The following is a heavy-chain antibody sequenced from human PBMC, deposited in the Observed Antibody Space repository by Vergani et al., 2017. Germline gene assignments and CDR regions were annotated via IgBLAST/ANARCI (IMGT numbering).Heavy chain of an antibody. CDR1: GFTFSDHY. J-gene: IGHJ6*02. D-gene: IGHD6-19*01. CDR2: TRNKANSYTT. CDR3: ARAASAVAGTYYYYGMDV. Sequence: EVQLVESGGGLVQPGGSLRLSCAASGFTFSDHYMDWVRQAPGKGLEWVGRTRNKANSYTTEYAASVKGRFTISRDDSKNSLYLQMNSLKTEDTAVYYCARAASAVAGTYYYYGMDVWGQGTTVTVSS. V-gene: IGHV3-72*01.